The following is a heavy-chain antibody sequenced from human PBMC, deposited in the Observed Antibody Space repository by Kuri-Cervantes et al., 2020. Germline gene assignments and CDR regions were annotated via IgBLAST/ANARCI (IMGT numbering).Heavy chain of an antibody. D-gene: IGHD6-19*01. CDR1: GFTLNNAW. CDR2: ISGSGGST. CDR3: ARMRPYSSGWYRYYFDY. J-gene: IGHJ4*02. V-gene: IGHV3-23*01. Sequence: GESLKISCAASGFTLNNAWMSWVRQAPGKGLEWVSAISGSGGSTYYADSVKGRFTISRDNSKNTLYLQMNSLRAEDTAVYYCARMRPYSSGWYRYYFDYWGQGTLVTVSS.